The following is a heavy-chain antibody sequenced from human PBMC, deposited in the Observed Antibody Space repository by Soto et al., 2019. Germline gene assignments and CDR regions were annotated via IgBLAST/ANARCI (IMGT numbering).Heavy chain of an antibody. Sequence: SETLSLTCAVSGGSISSGGYSWSWILHPPGKGLEWIGYIYHSGSTYYNPSLKSRVTISVDKSKNQFSLKLSSVTAADTAVYYCARHIIPGVAGNVGNYYYYGMDVWGQGTTVTVSS. CDR2: IYHSGST. D-gene: IGHD2-15*01. V-gene: IGHV4-30-2*01. CDR3: ARHIIPGVAGNVGNYYYYGMDV. J-gene: IGHJ6*02. CDR1: GGSISSGGYS.